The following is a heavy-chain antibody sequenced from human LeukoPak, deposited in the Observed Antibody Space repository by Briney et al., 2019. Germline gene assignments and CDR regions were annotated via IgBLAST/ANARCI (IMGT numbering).Heavy chain of an antibody. Sequence: GGSLRLSCAASGFTFSSYSMNWVRQAPGKGLEWVSSISSSSSYIYYADSVKGRFTISRDNAKNSLYLQMNSLRAEDTAVYYCARDLIYYDSSGYIPKAVGMDVWGQGTTVTVSS. V-gene: IGHV3-21*01. D-gene: IGHD3-22*01. CDR3: ARDLIYYDSSGYIPKAVGMDV. J-gene: IGHJ6*02. CDR1: GFTFSSYS. CDR2: ISSSSSYI.